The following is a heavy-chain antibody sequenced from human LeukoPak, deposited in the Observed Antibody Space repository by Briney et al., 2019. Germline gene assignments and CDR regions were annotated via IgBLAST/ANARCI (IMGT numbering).Heavy chain of an antibody. V-gene: IGHV3-20*04. CDR2: INWNGGST. J-gene: IGHJ4*02. CDR3: AKSSVTIFGVYYFDY. D-gene: IGHD3-3*01. Sequence: PGGSLRLSCAASGFTFDDYGMSWVRQAPGKGLEWVSGINWNGGSTGYADSVKGRFTISRDNAKNSLYLQMNSLRAEDTAVYYCAKSSVTIFGVYYFDYWGQGTLVTVSS. CDR1: GFTFDDYG.